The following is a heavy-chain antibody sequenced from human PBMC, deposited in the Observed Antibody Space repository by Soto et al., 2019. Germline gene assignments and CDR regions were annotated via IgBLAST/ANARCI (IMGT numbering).Heavy chain of an antibody. CDR3: ARGSNGGADY. D-gene: IGHD3-10*01. Sequence: SETLSLTCTVSNGSISSYYWSWIRQSPGKGLEWIGYIYYSGSTTYNPSLKSRVTISVGTSKNQFSLKLSSVTAADTAVYYCARGSNGGADYWGQGTLVTVSS. J-gene: IGHJ4*02. CDR2: IYYSGST. V-gene: IGHV4-59*01. CDR1: NGSISSYY.